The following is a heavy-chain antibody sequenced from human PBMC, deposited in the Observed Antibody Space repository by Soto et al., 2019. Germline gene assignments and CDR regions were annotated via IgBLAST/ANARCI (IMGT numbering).Heavy chain of an antibody. J-gene: IGHJ6*02. CDR2: INPNSGGT. D-gene: IGHD5-12*01. CDR3: ARDGGVASVYGMDV. V-gene: IGHV1-2*02. Sequence: QVHLVQSGAEVKRPGASVKVSCKASGYTLTDYYIHWVRQAPGQGLEWLGWINPNSGGTNYAQKFRGRVTLSRDTSISTSYMELGRLTTDDTAVYSCARDGGVASVYGMDVWGQGTTVTVSS. CDR1: GYTLTDYY.